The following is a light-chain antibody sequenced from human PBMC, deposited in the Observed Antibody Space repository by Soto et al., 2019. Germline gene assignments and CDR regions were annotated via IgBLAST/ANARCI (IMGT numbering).Light chain of an antibody. CDR2: EVS. J-gene: IGLJ1*01. CDR3: SSYTSSSSLYV. V-gene: IGLV2-14*01. CDR1: RSDIGGYKY. Sequence: QSVLTQPASVSGSPGQSITISCTGSRSDIGGYKYVSWYQQLPGKAPKLLIYEVSVRPSGITDRFSGSKSGITASLTISGLQSEDEAVYYCSSYTSSSSLYVFGSGTKVTVL.